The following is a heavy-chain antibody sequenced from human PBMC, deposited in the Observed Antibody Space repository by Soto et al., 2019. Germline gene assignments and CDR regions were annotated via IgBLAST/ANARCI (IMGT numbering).Heavy chain of an antibody. CDR2: IDPSDSYT. D-gene: IGHD5-18*01. J-gene: IGHJ4*02. CDR1: GYSFTSYW. V-gene: IGHV5-10-1*01. CDR3: ARGGVVSAMAPDD. Sequence: GESLKISCKGSGYSFTSYWISWVRQMPGKGLEWMGRIDPSDSYTNYSPSFQGHVTISADKSISTAYLQWSSLKASDTAMYYCARGGVVSAMAPDDWGQGTLVTVSS.